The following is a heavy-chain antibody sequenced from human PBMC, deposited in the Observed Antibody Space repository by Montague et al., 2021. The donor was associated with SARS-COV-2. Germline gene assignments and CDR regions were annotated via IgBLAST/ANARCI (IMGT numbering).Heavy chain of an antibody. J-gene: IGHJ6*02. CDR1: GGSISSSYW. V-gene: IGHV4-4*02. D-gene: IGHD3-10*01. CDR2: IHHSGTT. CDR3: ARDTGTLWFVELSRSCYYYGMDV. Sequence: SETLSLTCAVSGGSISSSYWWSLLRHPPRKRLWCIGEIHHSGTTNYNPSLKSRVTISVDKSKNQFSLKLSSVTAADTAVYYCARDTGTLWFVELSRSCYYYGMDVWGQGTPVTVSS.